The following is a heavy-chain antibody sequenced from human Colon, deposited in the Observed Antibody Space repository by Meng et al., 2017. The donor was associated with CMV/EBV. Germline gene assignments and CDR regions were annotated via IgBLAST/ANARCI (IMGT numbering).Heavy chain of an antibody. CDR1: GFTFSTYS. V-gene: IGHV3-21*01. Sequence: GESLKISCVVSGFTFSTYSMNWVRQAPGKGLEWVSSMSSRRSYIYYADSMKGRFTISRDNAKNSLYLQMSSLRAEDTAVYYCARGIELPMVRGVMDVWGQGTTVTVSS. CDR2: MSSRRSYI. CDR3: ARGIELPMVRGVMDV. D-gene: IGHD3-10*01. J-gene: IGHJ6*02.